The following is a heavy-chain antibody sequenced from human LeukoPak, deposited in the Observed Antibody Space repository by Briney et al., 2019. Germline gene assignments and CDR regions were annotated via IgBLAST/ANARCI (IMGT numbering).Heavy chain of an antibody. J-gene: IGHJ5*02. Sequence: GGSLRLSCAASGFTFSSYAMSWVRQAPGKGLEWVSAISGSSGYTYYADSVKGRFTISRDNAKDTLYLQMNSLRADDTAVYYCARAQIPAASRRCFDHWGQGTLVTVSS. CDR3: ARAQIPAASRRCFDH. CDR2: ISGSSGYT. CDR1: GFTFSSYA. V-gene: IGHV3-23*01. D-gene: IGHD6-13*01.